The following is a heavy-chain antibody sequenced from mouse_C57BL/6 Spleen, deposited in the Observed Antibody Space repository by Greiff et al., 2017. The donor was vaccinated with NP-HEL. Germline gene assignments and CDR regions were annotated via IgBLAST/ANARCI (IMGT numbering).Heavy chain of an antibody. Sequence: GKLMESGGGLVQPGGSLKLSCAASGFTFSDYYMYWVRQTPEKRLEWVAYISNGGGSTYYPDTVKGRFTISRDNAKNTLYLQMSRLKSEDTAMYYCARVLYGSSHYYAMDYWGQGTSVTVSS. D-gene: IGHD1-1*01. CDR3: ARVLYGSSHYYAMDY. J-gene: IGHJ4*01. CDR1: GFTFSDYY. CDR2: ISNGGGST. V-gene: IGHV5-12*01.